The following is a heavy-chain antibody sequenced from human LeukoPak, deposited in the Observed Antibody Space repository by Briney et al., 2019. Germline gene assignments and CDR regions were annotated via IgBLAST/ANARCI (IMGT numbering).Heavy chain of an antibody. D-gene: IGHD3-9*01. CDR3: ARGVSYYDILTGYRWYYFDY. CDR2: IYHSGST. CDR1: GGSISSSNW. Sequence: SETLSLTCAVSGGSISSSNWWSWVRQPPGKGLEWIGEIYHSGSTNYNPSLKSRVTISVDTSKNQFSLKLSSVTAADTAVYYCARGVSYYDILTGYRWYYFDYWGQGTLVTVSS. J-gene: IGHJ4*02. V-gene: IGHV4-4*02.